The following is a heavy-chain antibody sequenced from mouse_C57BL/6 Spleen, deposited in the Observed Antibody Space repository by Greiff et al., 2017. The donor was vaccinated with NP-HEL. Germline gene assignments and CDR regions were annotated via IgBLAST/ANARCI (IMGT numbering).Heavy chain of an antibody. V-gene: IGHV3-6*01. CDR3: AREPYYSNYVYWYFDV. CDR2: ISYDGSN. J-gene: IGHJ1*03. D-gene: IGHD2-5*01. Sequence: EVKLQESGPGLVKPSQSLSLTCSVTGYSITSGYYWNWIRQFPGNKLEWMGYISYDGSNNYNPSLKNRISITRDTSKNQFFLKLNSVTTEDTATYYCAREPYYSNYVYWYFDVWGTGTTVTVSS. CDR1: GYSITSGYY.